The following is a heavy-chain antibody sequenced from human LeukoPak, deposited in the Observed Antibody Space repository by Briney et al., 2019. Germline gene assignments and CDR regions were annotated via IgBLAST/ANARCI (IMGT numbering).Heavy chain of an antibody. V-gene: IGHV3-23*01. CDR3: ARHDDYDSSDAFDI. CDR1: GFNFITAA. CDR2: ISVSGGST. J-gene: IGHJ3*02. Sequence: QPGGSLRLSCAASGFNFITAAMTWVRQAPGKGLEWVSAISVSGGSTYYADSVKGRFTISRNNSKNTLYLQMNSLRAEDTAVYYCARHDDYDSSDAFDIWGQGTMVTVSS. D-gene: IGHD3-22*01.